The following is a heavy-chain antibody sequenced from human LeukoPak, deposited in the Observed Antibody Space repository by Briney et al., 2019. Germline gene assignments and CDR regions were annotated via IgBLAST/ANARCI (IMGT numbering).Heavy chain of an antibody. V-gene: IGHV1-18*01. D-gene: IGHD6-13*01. CDR1: GYTFTSYG. CDR2: ISAYNGNT. J-gene: IGHJ4*02. CDR3: ARLDAEAIAAADY. Sequence: GASVKVSCKASGYTFTSYGISWVRQAPGQGLEWMGWISAYNGNTNYAQKLQGRVTMTTDTSTRPAYMELRSLISDDTGVYYCARLDAEAIAAADYSGQGTLVTVCS.